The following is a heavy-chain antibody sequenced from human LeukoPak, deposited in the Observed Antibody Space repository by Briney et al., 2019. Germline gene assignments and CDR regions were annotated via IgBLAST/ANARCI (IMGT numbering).Heavy chain of an antibody. Sequence: SETLSLTCAVYGGSLSGNFWSWIRQPPGKGLEWIGEISHSGSTNYSPSLKSRLTISVDTSKNQFSLKLSSVTAADTAVYYCARSSGYSSGWYSNYYYYYGMDIWGQGTTVTVSS. V-gene: IGHV4-34*01. CDR2: ISHSGST. D-gene: IGHD6-19*01. CDR3: ARSSGYSSGWYSNYYYYYGMDI. J-gene: IGHJ6*02. CDR1: GGSLSGNF.